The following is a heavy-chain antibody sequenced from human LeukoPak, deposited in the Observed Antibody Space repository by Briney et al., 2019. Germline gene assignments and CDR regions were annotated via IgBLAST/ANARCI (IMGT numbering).Heavy chain of an antibody. D-gene: IGHD3-22*01. CDR3: ASLYYYDSSGYYGPY. Sequence: PSETLSLTCTVSGGSISSSSYYWGWIRQPPGKGLEWIGSIYYSGSTYYNPSLKSRVTISVDTSKNQFSLKLSSVTAADTAVYYCASLYYYDSSGYYGPYWGQGTLVTASS. J-gene: IGHJ4*02. V-gene: IGHV4-39*01. CDR2: IYYSGST. CDR1: GGSISSSSYY.